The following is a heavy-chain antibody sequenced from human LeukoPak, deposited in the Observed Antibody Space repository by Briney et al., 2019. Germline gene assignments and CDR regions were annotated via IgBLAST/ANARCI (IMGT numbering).Heavy chain of an antibody. D-gene: IGHD4-11*01. V-gene: IGHV3-66*01. CDR3: ARARDYLFDY. J-gene: IGHJ4*02. Sequence: PGGSLRLSCAVSGFTVSSNYMIWVRQAPGKGLGWVPVIYVGGSTYYADSVKGRFTISRDNSKNTLYLQMNSLRAEDTAVYYCARARDYLFDYWGQGTLVTVSS. CDR2: IYVGGST. CDR1: GFTVSSNY.